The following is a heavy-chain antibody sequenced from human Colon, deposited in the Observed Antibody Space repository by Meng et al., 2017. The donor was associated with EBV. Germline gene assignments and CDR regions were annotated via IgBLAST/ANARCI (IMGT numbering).Heavy chain of an antibody. CDR1: GSSVRCVPW. CDR3: ARVMRYQLLRFFDY. J-gene: IGHJ4*02. CDR2: IYHGGSP. Sequence: QVQLQDPGQELWKPWGALALTCAVPGSSVRCVPWWTWVRQPPGKGLEWIGEIYHGGSPNYNPSLESRVTISVDKSKNQFSLDLTSVTAADTAVYFCARVMRYQLLRFFDYWGQGILVTVSS. D-gene: IGHD2-2*01. V-gene: IGHV4-4*02.